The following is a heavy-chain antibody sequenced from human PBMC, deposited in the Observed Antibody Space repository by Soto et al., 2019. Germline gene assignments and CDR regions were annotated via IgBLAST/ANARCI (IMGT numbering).Heavy chain of an antibody. J-gene: IGHJ4*02. CDR2: ISYDGSNK. Sequence: PGGSLRLSCAASGFTFSSYAMHWVRQAPGKGLEWVAVISYDGSNKYYADSVKGRFTISRDNSKNTLYLQMNSLRAEDTAVYYCARDEGIDYYDSSGSSFDYWGQGTLVTVSS. V-gene: IGHV3-30-3*01. D-gene: IGHD3-22*01. CDR1: GFTFSSYA. CDR3: ARDEGIDYYDSSGSSFDY.